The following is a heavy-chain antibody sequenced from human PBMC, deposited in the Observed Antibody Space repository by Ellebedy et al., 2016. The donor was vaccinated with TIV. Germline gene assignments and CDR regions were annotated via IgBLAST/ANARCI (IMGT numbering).Heavy chain of an antibody. Sequence: GGSLRLXCAASGFTFIIYSLNWVRQAPGKGLEWVSYISSSSRTIYYADSVKGRFTISRDNAKNSLYLQMNSLRAEDTAVYYCAREIFLWSLGNYYYGMDVWGHGTTVIVSS. J-gene: IGHJ6*02. CDR2: ISSSSRTI. V-gene: IGHV3-48*01. D-gene: IGHD3-10*01. CDR1: GFTFIIYS. CDR3: AREIFLWSLGNYYYGMDV.